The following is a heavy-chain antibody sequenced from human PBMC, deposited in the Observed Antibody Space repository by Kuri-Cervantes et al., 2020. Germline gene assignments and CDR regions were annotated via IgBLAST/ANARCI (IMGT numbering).Heavy chain of an antibody. CDR1: GFAFSNYW. J-gene: IGHJ4*02. CDR3: ARDDYSNQFDY. CDR2: INSDGSST. V-gene: IGHV3-74*01. D-gene: IGHD4-11*01. Sequence: GGSLRLSCSASGFAFSNYWMHWVRQAPGKGLVWVSRINSDGSSTRFADFVRGRFTISRDNAKNTLYLQMNSLRVEDTAVYYCARDDYSNQFDYWGQGTLVTVSS.